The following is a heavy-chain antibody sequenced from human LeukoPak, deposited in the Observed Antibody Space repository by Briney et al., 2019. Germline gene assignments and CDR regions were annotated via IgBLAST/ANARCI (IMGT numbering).Heavy chain of an antibody. Sequence: PSETLSLTCTVSGGSISSSSDYWGWIRQPPGKGLEWIGSIYYSGSTYYIPSLKSRVTISVDTSKNQFSLKLSSVTAADTAVYYCARREAIVVVAANESYFDYWGQGTLVTVSS. CDR3: ARREAIVVVAANESYFDY. D-gene: IGHD2-15*01. CDR1: GGSISSSSDY. J-gene: IGHJ4*02. CDR2: IYYSGST. V-gene: IGHV4-39*01.